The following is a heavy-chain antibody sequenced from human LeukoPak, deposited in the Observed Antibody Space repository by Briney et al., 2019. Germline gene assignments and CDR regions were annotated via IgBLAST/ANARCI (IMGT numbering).Heavy chain of an antibody. V-gene: IGHV3-23*01. Sequence: GGSLRLSCAASGFTFSIHAMNWVRQAPGKGLEWVSVITGNSVNTFYADSEKGRFTISRDNSKNTLYMYMNSLRAEDAAVYYCVKAASGGWYDTNFDYWGQGTLVTVSS. CDR2: ITGNSVNT. CDR3: VKAASGGWYDTNFDY. J-gene: IGHJ4*02. CDR1: GFTFSIHA. D-gene: IGHD6-19*01.